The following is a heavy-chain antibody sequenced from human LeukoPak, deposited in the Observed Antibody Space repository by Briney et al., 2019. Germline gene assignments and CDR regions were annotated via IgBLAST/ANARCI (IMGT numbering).Heavy chain of an antibody. CDR1: GYTFTSYA. CDR2: INAGNGNT. V-gene: IGHV1-3*01. CDR3: ARGAMIVGATLDY. D-gene: IGHD1-26*01. Sequence: GASVKVSCKASGYTFTSYAMHWVRQAPGQRLEWMGWINAGNGNTKYSQKFQGRVTITRDTSASTAYMELSSLRSEDTAVYYCARGAMIVGATLDYWGQGTLVTVSS. J-gene: IGHJ4*02.